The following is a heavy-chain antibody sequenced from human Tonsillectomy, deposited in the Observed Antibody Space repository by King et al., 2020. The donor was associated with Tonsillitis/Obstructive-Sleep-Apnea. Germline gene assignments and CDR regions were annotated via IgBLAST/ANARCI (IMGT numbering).Heavy chain of an antibody. D-gene: IGHD3-16*01. V-gene: IGHV3-33*01. Sequence: VQLVESGGGVVQPGRSLRLSCTASGFTFSTYGMHWVRQAPGKGLEWVAFIWHDGSNQYYADSVKGRFTISRDNSKNTLYLQMNSLRADDTAVYYCASDGGTGYWNYFDYWGQGTLVTVSS. CDR2: IWHDGSNQ. CDR3: ASDGGTGYWNYFDY. CDR1: GFTFSTYG. J-gene: IGHJ4*02.